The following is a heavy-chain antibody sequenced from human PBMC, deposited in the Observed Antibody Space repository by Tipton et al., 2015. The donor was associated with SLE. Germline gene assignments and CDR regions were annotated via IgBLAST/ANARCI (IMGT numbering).Heavy chain of an antibody. V-gene: IGHV4-4*07. CDR3: ARNVNTTMEV. J-gene: IGHJ6*02. Sequence: TLSLTCTVSGASITSDYWSWIRQPAGQGLEWIGRFYYGSGITNSNPSLKSRVSMSVDTAKNQFSLKLTSVSAADTAVYYCARNVNTTMEVWGQGTTVTVSS. D-gene: IGHD1-14*01. CDR1: GASITSDY. CDR2: FYYGSGIT.